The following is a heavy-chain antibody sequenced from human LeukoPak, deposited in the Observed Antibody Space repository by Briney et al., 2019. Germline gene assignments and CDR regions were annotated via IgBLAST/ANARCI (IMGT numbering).Heavy chain of an antibody. CDR1: GFTFSTYG. J-gene: IGHJ4*02. Sequence: GGSLRLSCAASGFTFSTYGMHWVRQAPGKGLEWVSFIRYVGINKYYADSVKGRFTISRDNSKNTLYLQMNSLRAEDTVVYYCARVGIFDYWGQGTLVTVSS. CDR3: ARVGIFDY. D-gene: IGHD1-14*01. V-gene: IGHV3-30*02. CDR2: IRYVGINK.